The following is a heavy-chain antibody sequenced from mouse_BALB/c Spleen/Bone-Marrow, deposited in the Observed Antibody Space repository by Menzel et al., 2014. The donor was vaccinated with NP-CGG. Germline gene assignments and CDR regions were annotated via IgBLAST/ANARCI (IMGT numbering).Heavy chain of an antibody. D-gene: IGHD2-1*01. CDR2: ILPGSGST. J-gene: IGHJ3*01. Sequence: VQLVESGAELMKPGASVKISCKATGYTFSSYWIEWVKQRPGHGLEWIGEILPGSGSTNYNEKFKGKATFTADTSSNTAYMQLSSLISEDSAVYYCARNGNYPAWFAYWGQGTLVTVSA. V-gene: IGHV1-9*01. CDR3: ARNGNYPAWFAY. CDR1: GYTFSSYW.